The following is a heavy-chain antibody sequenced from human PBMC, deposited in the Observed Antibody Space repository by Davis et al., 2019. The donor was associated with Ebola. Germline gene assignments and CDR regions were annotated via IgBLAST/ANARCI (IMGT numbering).Heavy chain of an antibody. CDR1: GGSISSSNW. J-gene: IGHJ4*02. D-gene: IGHD6-19*01. CDR3: ARRGQWLVPGDY. CDR2: IYHSGST. V-gene: IGHV4-4*02. Sequence: MPGGSLRLSCAVSGGSISSSNWWSWVRQPPGKGLEWIGEIYHSGSTNYNPSLKSRVTISVDKSKNQFSLKLSSVTAADTAVYYCARRGQWLVPGDYWGQGTLVTVSS.